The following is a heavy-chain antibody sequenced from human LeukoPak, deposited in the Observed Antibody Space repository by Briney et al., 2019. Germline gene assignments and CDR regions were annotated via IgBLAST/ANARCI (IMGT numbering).Heavy chain of an antibody. J-gene: IGHJ4*02. CDR3: ARDLVGGIWSAGF. CDR1: GYTFTGYY. D-gene: IGHD3-3*01. V-gene: IGHV1-2*06. CDR2: ITPNTGDT. Sequence: ASVKVSCKASGYTFTGYYVHWVRQAPGQGLEWMGRITPNTGDTIYAQRFQGRATMTRDTSISAAYMELSSLRSDVTAIYYCARDLVGGIWSAGFWGQGTRVTVSS.